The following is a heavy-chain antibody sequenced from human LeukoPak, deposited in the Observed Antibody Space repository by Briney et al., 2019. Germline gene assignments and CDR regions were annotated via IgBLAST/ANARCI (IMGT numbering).Heavy chain of an antibody. CDR1: GFTFSDSA. CDR2: ISFSGGST. D-gene: IGHD3-22*01. CDR3: ARATYYYDSSGYYVFYFDN. Sequence: GGSLRLSCAASGFTFSDSAMSWVRQAPGKGLEWVSLISFSGGSTYYADSVKGRFTISRDNSKDTLYLQMNSLRAEDTAVYYCARATYYYDSSGYYVFYFDNWGQGTLVTVSS. V-gene: IGHV3-23*01. J-gene: IGHJ4*02.